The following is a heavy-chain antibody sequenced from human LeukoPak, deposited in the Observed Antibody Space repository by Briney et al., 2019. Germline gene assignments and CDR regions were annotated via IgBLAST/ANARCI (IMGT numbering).Heavy chain of an antibody. CDR1: GGSISSGGYY. J-gene: IGHJ5*02. V-gene: IGHV4-31*03. CDR2: IYYSGST. D-gene: IGHD3-3*01. Sequence: PSQTLSLTCTVSGGSISSGGYYWSWIRQHPGKGLEWIGYIYYSGSTYYNPSLKSRVTISVDTSKNQFPLKLSSVTAADTAVYYCARGGTIFGGWEPRNWFDPWGQGALVTVSS. CDR3: ARGGTIFGGWEPRNWFDP.